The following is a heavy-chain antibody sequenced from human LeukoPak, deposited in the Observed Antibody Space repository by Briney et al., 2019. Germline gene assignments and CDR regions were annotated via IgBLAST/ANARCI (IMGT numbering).Heavy chain of an antibody. D-gene: IGHD6-13*01. Sequence: PGGSLRLSCAASGFTFSDYYMSWIRQAPGKGLEWVSYISSSGSTIYYADSVKGRFTISRDNAKNSLYLQMNSLRAEGTAVYYCARDASIAAAEDDYWGQGTLVTVSS. CDR1: GFTFSDYY. J-gene: IGHJ4*02. CDR2: ISSSGSTI. CDR3: ARDASIAAAEDDY. V-gene: IGHV3-11*04.